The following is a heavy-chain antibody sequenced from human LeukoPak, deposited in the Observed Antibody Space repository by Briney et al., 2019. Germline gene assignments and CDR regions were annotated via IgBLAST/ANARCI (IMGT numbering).Heavy chain of an antibody. D-gene: IGHD5-18*01. Sequence: PSETLSLTCTVSGVSISSYYWSWLRQPPGKGLEWIGYIYYSGSTNYNPSLKSRVTISVDTSKNQFSLKLTSVTAADTAVYYCARTTEGGYTYGYFYYYYMDVWGKGTTVTISS. J-gene: IGHJ6*03. CDR3: ARTTEGGYTYGYFYYYYMDV. V-gene: IGHV4-59*01. CDR1: GVSISSYY. CDR2: IYYSGST.